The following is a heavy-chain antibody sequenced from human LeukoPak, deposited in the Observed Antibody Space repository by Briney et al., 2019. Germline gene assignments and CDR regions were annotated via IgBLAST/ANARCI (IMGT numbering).Heavy chain of an antibody. V-gene: IGHV4-59*01. J-gene: IGHJ6*04. Sequence: PSETLSLTCTVSGGSISSYCWSWIRQPPGKGLEWIGYIYYSGSTNYNPSLKSRVTISVDTSKNQFSLKLSSVTAADTAVYYCARDNRVRGVKNGMDVWGKGTTVTVSS. CDR2: IYYSGST. CDR3: ARDNRVRGVKNGMDV. D-gene: IGHD3-10*01. CDR1: GGSISSYC.